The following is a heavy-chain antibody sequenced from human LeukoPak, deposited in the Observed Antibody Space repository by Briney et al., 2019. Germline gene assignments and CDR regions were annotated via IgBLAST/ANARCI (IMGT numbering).Heavy chain of an antibody. CDR2: FSGSGGST. J-gene: IGHJ4*02. CDR1: GFTFSSYA. V-gene: IGHV3-23*01. D-gene: IGHD4-17*01. Sequence: GGSLRLSCAASGFTFSSYAMSWVRQAPGKGLECISGFSGSGGSTYYADSVKGRFTISRDNSKNTLYLQMNSLRAEDTAVYYCAREVTALTTFGYDYWGQGTLVTVSS. CDR3: AREVTALTTFGYDY.